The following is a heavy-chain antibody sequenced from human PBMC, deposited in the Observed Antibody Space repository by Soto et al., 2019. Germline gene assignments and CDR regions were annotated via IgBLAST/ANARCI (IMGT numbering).Heavy chain of an antibody. CDR1: GFTFSSYA. Sequence: QVQLVESGGGVVQPGRPLRLSCAASGFTFSSYAMHWVRQAPGKGLEWVAVISYDGSNKYYADSVKGRFTISRDNSKNTLYLQMNSLRAEDTAVYYCARDDLYALDYWGQGTLVTVSS. D-gene: IGHD4-17*01. V-gene: IGHV3-30-3*01. CDR2: ISYDGSNK. CDR3: ARDDLYALDY. J-gene: IGHJ4*02.